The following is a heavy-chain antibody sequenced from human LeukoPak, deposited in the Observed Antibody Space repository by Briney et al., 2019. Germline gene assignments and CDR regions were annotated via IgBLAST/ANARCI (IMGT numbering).Heavy chain of an antibody. Sequence: ASVKDSCMPCVYTFTSYYMHWVRQAPGQGLEWMGIINPSGGSTNYAQKFQGTVTMTRDTSTSTVYMELSSLRSEDTAVYYCARDPLGLSAVLLDYWGQGTLVTVSS. CDR3: ARDPLGLSAVLLDY. D-gene: IGHD2/OR15-2a*01. CDR2: INPSGGST. J-gene: IGHJ4*02. V-gene: IGHV1-46*01. CDR1: VYTFTSYY.